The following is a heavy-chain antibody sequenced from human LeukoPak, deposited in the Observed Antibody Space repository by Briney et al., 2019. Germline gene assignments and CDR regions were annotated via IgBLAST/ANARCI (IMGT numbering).Heavy chain of an antibody. J-gene: IGHJ4*02. Sequence: GGALRLSCEASGFSFDEYAMSWVRQAPGKGREWVSIINWNGGSTGYADSVKGRFTISRDNAKKTLHLQMNSLRAEDTALFYCARGRDVVVVPAALDYWGQGTLVTVSS. CDR1: GFSFDEYA. CDR3: ARGRDVVVVPAALDY. V-gene: IGHV3-20*04. D-gene: IGHD2-2*01. CDR2: INWNGGST.